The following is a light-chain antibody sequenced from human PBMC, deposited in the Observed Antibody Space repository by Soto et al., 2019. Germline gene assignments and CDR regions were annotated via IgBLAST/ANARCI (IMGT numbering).Light chain of an antibody. CDR2: AAS. Sequence: DIQMTQSPSSLSASVGDRVTITCRASQSISSYLNWYQQKPGKAPKLLIYAASNLQSGVPSRFSGSGSGTDFTLTISSLQPEDFATYYCQRSYITPWTFGPGTKVDIK. J-gene: IGKJ1*01. CDR1: QSISSY. CDR3: QRSYITPWT. V-gene: IGKV1-39*01.